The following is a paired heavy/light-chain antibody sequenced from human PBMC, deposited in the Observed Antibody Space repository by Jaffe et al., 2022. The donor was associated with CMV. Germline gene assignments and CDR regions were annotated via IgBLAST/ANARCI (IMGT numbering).Heavy chain of an antibody. V-gene: IGHV3-53*01. CDR2: LFSGGRT. CDR1: GFIVSRNY. CDR3: TRGITGADDY. J-gene: IGHJ4*02. D-gene: IGHD1-20*01. Sequence: EVQLVESGGGLIQPGGSLRLSCAASGFIVSRNYMNWVRQAPGKGLEWVSVLFSGGRTEYADSVKGRFTISRDNSKNSLFLQMNSLRVEDTAMYYCTRGITGADDYWGQGTLVTVSS.
Light chain of an antibody. J-gene: IGKJ4*01. Sequence: DIQMTQSPSSVSASVGDRVTITCRASQGIGSWLAWYQQKPGKAPNLLIYGASTLQSGVPSRFSGSGSGTEFTLTIGSLQPEDFATYYCQQASSYPRTFGGGTKVEI. CDR1: QGIGSW. CDR3: QQASSYPRT. V-gene: IGKV1D-12*01. CDR2: GAS.